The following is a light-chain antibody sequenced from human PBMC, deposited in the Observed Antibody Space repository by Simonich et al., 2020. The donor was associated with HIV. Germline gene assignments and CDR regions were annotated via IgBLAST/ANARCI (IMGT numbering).Light chain of an antibody. CDR3: PQYNNWPT. V-gene: IGKV3-15*01. CDR1: QSVSSS. J-gene: IGKJ4*01. CDR2: GAS. Sequence: EIVMTQSPATLSVSPGERATLSCRASQSVSSSLAWYQQKPGQAPRIIIYGASTRATGIPARFSGSGSGTEFTLTISSMQSEDFAVYYCPQYNNWPTFGGGTKVEIK.